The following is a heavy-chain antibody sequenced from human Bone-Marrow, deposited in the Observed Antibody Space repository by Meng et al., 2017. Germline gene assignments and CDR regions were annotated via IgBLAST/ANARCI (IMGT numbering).Heavy chain of an antibody. D-gene: IGHD5-24*01. V-gene: IGHV3-21*01. J-gene: IGHJ4*02. CDR1: GFTFSSYS. CDR2: ISSSSSYI. Sequence: GGSLRLSCAASGFTFSSYSMNWVRQAPGKGLEWVSSISSSSSYIYYADSVKGRFTISRDNAKNSLYLQMYSLRAEDTAVYYCARDLEEMATIFDYWGQGTLVTVSS. CDR3: ARDLEEMATIFDY.